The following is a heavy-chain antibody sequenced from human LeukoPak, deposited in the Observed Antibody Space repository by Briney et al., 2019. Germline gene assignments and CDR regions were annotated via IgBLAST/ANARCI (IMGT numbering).Heavy chain of an antibody. Sequence: PGGSLRLSCAASGFTFSSYGMHWVRQAPGKGLEWVAVIWYDGSNKYYADSVKGRFTISRDNSKNTLYLQMNSLRAEDTAVYYCARDSALFLNYYGMDVWGKGTTVTVSS. CDR2: IWYDGSNK. J-gene: IGHJ6*04. CDR1: GFTFSSYG. CDR3: ARDSALFLNYYGMDV. V-gene: IGHV3-33*01.